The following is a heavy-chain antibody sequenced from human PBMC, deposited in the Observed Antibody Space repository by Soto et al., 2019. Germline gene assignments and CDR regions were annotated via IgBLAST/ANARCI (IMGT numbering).Heavy chain of an antibody. CDR2: ISAYNGNT. V-gene: IGHV1-18*04. CDR1: VYTFTSYG. D-gene: IGHD3-22*01. CDR3: ARDGGPVYYDSSGH. J-gene: IGHJ4*02. Sequence: SVKVSCKASVYTFTSYGISWVRQAPGQGLEWMGWISAYNGNTNYAQKLQGRVTMTTDTSTSTAYMELRSLRSDDTAVYYCARDGGPVYYDSSGHWGQGTLVTVSS.